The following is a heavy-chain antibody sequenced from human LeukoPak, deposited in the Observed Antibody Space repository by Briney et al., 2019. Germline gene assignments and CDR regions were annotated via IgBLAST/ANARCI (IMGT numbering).Heavy chain of an antibody. CDR1: GYSFTNYW. CDR2: VYPGDSDT. Sequence: PGESLKISCKGSGYSFTNYWIGWVRQMPGKGLEWMGIVYPGDSDTRYSPSLRGQVAISADKSISTAYLQWSSLKTSDTAVYYCARHSLAGGSSGLSSWLEWGQGTLVTVSS. D-gene: IGHD6-6*01. J-gene: IGHJ4*02. V-gene: IGHV5-51*01. CDR3: ARHSLAGGSSGLSSWLE.